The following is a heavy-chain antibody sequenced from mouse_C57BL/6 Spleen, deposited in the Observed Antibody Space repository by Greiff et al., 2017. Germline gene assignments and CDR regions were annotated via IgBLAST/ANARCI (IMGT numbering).Heavy chain of an antibody. Sequence: QVQLQQPGAELVKPGASVKMSCKASGYTFPSYWITWVKQRPGQGLEGIGDIYPGSGSPNYTEKFKSKATLTVDTSSSTAYMQRSSRTSEDAAVYNGARKDNWDSWFDYWGQGTLVTVSA. V-gene: IGHV1-55*01. CDR3: ARKDNWDSWFDY. J-gene: IGHJ3*01. CDR1: GYTFPSYW. CDR2: IYPGSGSP. D-gene: IGHD4-1*01.